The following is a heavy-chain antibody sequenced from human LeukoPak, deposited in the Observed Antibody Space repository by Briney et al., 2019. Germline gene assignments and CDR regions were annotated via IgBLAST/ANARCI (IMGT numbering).Heavy chain of an antibody. D-gene: IGHD2-8*01. J-gene: IGHJ3*01. Sequence: GGSLRLSCAASGFTFNNYWMQWVRQAPGMGLVWGSNIRFGGGDTAYADSPRGRFTISRDNAKNTMCLRMNTLRAKDTPVFYWAKEMVVLDVGVRGTRV. CDR3: AKEMVVLDV. V-gene: IGHV3-74*01. CDR1: GFTFNNYW. CDR2: IRFGGGDT.